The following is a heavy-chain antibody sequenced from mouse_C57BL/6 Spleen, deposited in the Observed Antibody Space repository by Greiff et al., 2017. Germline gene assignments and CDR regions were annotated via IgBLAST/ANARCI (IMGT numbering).Heavy chain of an antibody. V-gene: IGHV7-3*01. J-gene: IGHJ1*03. Sequence: EVQGVESGGGLVQPGGSLSLSCAASGFTFTDYYMSWVRQPPGKALEWLGFIRNKANGYTTEYSASVKGRFTISRDNSQSILYLQMNALGAEDSATYYCARYSYYGSSFYWYFDVWGTGTTVTVSS. CDR2: IRNKANGYTT. CDR1: GFTFTDYY. CDR3: ARYSYYGSSFYWYFDV. D-gene: IGHD1-1*01.